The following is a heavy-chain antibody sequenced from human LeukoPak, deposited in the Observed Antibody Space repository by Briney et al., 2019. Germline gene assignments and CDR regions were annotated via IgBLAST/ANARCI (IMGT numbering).Heavy chain of an antibody. D-gene: IGHD3-22*01. Sequence: GASVKVSCKASGYTFTGYYMHWVRQAPGQGLEWMGWINPNSGGTNYAQKFQGRVTMTRDRSISTAYMELSRLRSDDTAVYYCARDWGGGAWEDYYDSSGPYFDYWGQGTLVTVSS. CDR1: GYTFTGYY. J-gene: IGHJ4*02. CDR3: ARDWGGGAWEDYYDSSGPYFDY. V-gene: IGHV1-2*02. CDR2: INPNSGGT.